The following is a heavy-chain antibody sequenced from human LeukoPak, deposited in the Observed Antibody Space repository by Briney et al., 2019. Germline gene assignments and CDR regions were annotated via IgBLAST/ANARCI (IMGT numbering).Heavy chain of an antibody. Sequence: GGSLRLSCAASGFTVSSNYMSWVRQAPGKGLEWVSVIYSGGSTYYADSVKGRFTTSRDNSKNTLYLQMNSLRAEDTAVYYCARYEYSSSRAFAYWGQGTLVTVSS. CDR1: GFTVSSNY. J-gene: IGHJ4*02. CDR2: IYSGGST. D-gene: IGHD6-6*01. CDR3: ARYEYSSSRAFAY. V-gene: IGHV3-66*02.